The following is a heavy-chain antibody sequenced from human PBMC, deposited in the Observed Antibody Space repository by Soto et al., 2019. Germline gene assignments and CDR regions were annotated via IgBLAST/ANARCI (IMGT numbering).Heavy chain of an antibody. CDR1: GGSISGDYY. D-gene: IGHD2-21*01. CDR3: ARLRIATNNYKWFDP. Sequence: SETLSLTCSVSGGSISGDYYWSWIRQSPEKGLEWIGYIYYSGSSYSNPALQSRITISQDTSERQFSLNLRLVTAADTAVYYCARLRIATNNYKWFDPWGQGTLVTVSS. J-gene: IGHJ5*02. V-gene: IGHV4-31*03. CDR2: IYYSGSS.